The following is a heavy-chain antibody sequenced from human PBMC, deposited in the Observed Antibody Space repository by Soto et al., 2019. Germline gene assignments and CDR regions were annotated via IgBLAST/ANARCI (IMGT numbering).Heavy chain of an antibody. V-gene: IGHV4-39*01. Sequence: QLQLQESGPGLVKPSETLSLTCTVSGGSISSSSYYWGWIRQPPGKGLEWIGSIYYSGSTYYNPSLKSRVTISVDTSKNQFSLKLSSVTAADTAVYYCARLTTTVTTSNFDYWGQGTLVTVSS. CDR3: ARLTTTVTTSNFDY. CDR2: IYYSGST. D-gene: IGHD4-17*01. CDR1: GGSISSSSYY. J-gene: IGHJ4*02.